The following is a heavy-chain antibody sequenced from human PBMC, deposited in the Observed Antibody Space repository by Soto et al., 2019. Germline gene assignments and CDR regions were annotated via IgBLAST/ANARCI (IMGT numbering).Heavy chain of an antibody. CDR3: ARALTLEGWYDF. V-gene: IGHV1-2*04. D-gene: IGHD3-3*01. CDR1: GYTFTGYY. J-gene: IGHJ4*02. Sequence: ASLKVSCKASGYTFTGYYMHWVRQAPGQGLEWMGWINPNSGGTNYAQKFQGWVTMTRDTSISTAYMELSRLRSDDTAVYYCARALTLEGWYDFWGQGTLVTVSS. CDR2: INPNSGGT.